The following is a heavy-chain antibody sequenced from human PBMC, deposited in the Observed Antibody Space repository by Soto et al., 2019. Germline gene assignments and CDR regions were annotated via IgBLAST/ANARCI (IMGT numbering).Heavy chain of an antibody. D-gene: IGHD3-3*01. CDR1: GGTFSSYA. V-gene: IGHV1-69*13. CDR3: ARXRFSGGWDYHFLGWFDP. CDR2: IIPIFGTA. Sequence: ASVKVSCKASGGTFSSYAISWVRQAPGQGLEWMGGIIPIFGTANYAQKFQGRVTITADGSTSTAYMELSSLRSEDTAVYYCARXRFSGGWDYHFLGWFDPWGQGTLVTVSS. J-gene: IGHJ5*02.